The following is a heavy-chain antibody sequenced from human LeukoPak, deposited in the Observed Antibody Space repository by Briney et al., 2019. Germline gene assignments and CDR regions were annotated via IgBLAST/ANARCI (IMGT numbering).Heavy chain of an antibody. D-gene: IGHD2-8*02. J-gene: IGHJ6*03. Sequence: GGSLRLSCAASGFTFRNYGMHWVRQATGKGLEWVSFIWCDGNNRFYADSVKGRFTISRDNSKNMLYLQMDTLRAEDTALYYCAKDPGASVSGFYMDVWGKGATVIVS. CDR1: GFTFRNYG. V-gene: IGHV3-30*02. CDR2: IWCDGNNR. CDR3: AKDPGASVSGFYMDV.